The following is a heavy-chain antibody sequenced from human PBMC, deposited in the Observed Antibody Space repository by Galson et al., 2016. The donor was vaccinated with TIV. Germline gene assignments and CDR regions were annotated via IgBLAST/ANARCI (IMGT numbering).Heavy chain of an antibody. CDR3: ARERRYCGNECYLYYYYGMDV. V-gene: IGHV3-66*02. D-gene: IGHD2-21*01. CDR2: IYSDGST. J-gene: IGHJ6*02. CDR1: GFTVSDNY. Sequence: LRLSCAASGFTVSDNYMTWVRRAPGKGLEWVSMIYSDGSTYYADSVEGRFTISRDNSKNTLYLQMNRLGVEDTAVYYCARERRYCGNECYLYYYYGMDVWGPGTTVTVSS.